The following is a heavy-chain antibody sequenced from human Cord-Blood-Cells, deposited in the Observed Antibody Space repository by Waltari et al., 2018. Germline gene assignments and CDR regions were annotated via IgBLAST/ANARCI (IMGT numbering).Heavy chain of an antibody. J-gene: IGHJ6*02. CDR1: GGTFSSYA. V-gene: IGHV1-69*01. CDR2: IIPIFGTA. D-gene: IGHD2-15*01. Sequence: QVQLVQSGAAVKKPGSSVKVSCKASGGTFSSYAISWVRQAPGQGLEWMGRIIPIFGTANYAQKFQGRVTITADEPTSTAYMELSSLRSEDTAVYYCGRRCSGGSCYSDYYYGMDVWGQGTTVTVSS. CDR3: GRRCSGGSCYSDYYYGMDV.